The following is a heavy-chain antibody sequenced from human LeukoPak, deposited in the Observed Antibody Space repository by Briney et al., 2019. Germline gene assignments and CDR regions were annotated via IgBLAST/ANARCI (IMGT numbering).Heavy chain of an antibody. Sequence: GASVKVSCKASGHTFTSYGISWVRQAPGQGLEWMGWISAYNGNTNYAQKLQGRVTMTTDTSTSTAYMELRSLRSDDTAVYYCARVLGSGSYSGFDYWGQGTLVTVTS. CDR3: ARVLGSGSYSGFDY. V-gene: IGHV1-18*01. D-gene: IGHD1-26*01. J-gene: IGHJ4*02. CDR1: GHTFTSYG. CDR2: ISAYNGNT.